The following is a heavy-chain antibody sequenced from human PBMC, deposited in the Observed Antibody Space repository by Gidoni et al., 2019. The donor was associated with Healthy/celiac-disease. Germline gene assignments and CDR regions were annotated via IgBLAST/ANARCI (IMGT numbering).Heavy chain of an antibody. CDR3: ARRFTMVRGVITNWFDP. CDR1: GWSFSGYY. CDR2: INHSGST. J-gene: IGHJ5*02. Sequence: QVQLQQWGPGLLKPSETLSLPCAVHGWSFSGYYWSWIRQPPGKGLEWIGEINHSGSTNYNPSLKSRVTISVDTSKNQFSLKLSSVTAADTAVYYCARRFTMVRGVITNWFDPWGQGTLVTVSS. V-gene: IGHV4-34*01. D-gene: IGHD3-10*01.